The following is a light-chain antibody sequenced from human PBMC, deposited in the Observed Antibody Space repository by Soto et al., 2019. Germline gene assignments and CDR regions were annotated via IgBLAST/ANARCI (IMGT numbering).Light chain of an antibody. Sequence: DIQMTQSPSSLSASVGDRVTITCRASQSISTYLNWYQQRPGKAPKLLIYAASSLQSGVPSRFSGSGSETDFTLTISSLQPEDIATYYCQQSYSIPITFGQGTRLEIE. CDR3: QQSYSIPIT. CDR2: AAS. J-gene: IGKJ5*01. CDR1: QSISTY. V-gene: IGKV1-39*01.